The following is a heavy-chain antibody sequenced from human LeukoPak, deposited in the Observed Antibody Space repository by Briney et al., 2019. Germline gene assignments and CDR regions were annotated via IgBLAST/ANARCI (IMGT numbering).Heavy chain of an antibody. D-gene: IGHD4-23*01. CDR2: ISSGGDTV. J-gene: IGHJ4*02. Sequence: PGGSLRLSCAASGFSFNSYEMNWVRQAPGKGLEWISSISSGGDTVYFADSVKGRFTISRDNAKNSLYLQMNSLRAEDTAVYYCARDGALGGNPFYYWGQGTLVTVSS. CDR3: ARDGALGGNPFYY. V-gene: IGHV3-48*03. CDR1: GFSFNSYE.